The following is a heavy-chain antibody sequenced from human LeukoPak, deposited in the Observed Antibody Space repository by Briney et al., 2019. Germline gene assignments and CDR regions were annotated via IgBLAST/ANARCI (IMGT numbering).Heavy chain of an antibody. Sequence: GGSLRLSCAASGFTFSSYAMSWVRQAPGKGLEWVSAISGSGGSTYYADSVKGRFTIFRDNSKNTLYLQMNSLRAEDTAVYYCARDYRGGSFKYCFDYWGQGTLVTVSS. CDR3: ARDYRGGSFKYCFDY. CDR1: GFTFSSYA. CDR2: ISGSGGST. D-gene: IGHD1-26*01. V-gene: IGHV3-23*01. J-gene: IGHJ4*02.